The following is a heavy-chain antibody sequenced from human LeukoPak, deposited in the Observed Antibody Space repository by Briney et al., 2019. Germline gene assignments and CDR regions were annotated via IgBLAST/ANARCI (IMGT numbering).Heavy chain of an antibody. CDR3: ARGDCGTSSCYTFDS. J-gene: IGHJ4*02. V-gene: IGHV4-30-2*01. CDR2: IYENGRT. Sequence: ASQTLSLTCAVSGGSIRSGGYAWNWIRQPPGEGLEWIGYIYENGRTYYNPSLKSRVNISMDRSKNQFSLKLNSVSAADTAVYYCARGDCGTSSCYTFDSWGQGILVTVSS. D-gene: IGHD2-2*02. CDR1: GGSIRSGGYA.